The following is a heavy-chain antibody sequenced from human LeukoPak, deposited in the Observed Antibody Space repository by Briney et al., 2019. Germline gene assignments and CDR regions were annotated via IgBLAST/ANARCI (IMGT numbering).Heavy chain of an antibody. D-gene: IGHD6-19*01. CDR1: GFTFSSYS. Sequence: GGSLRLSCAASGFTFSSYSMNWVRQAPGKGLEWVGRIKSITDGGTTDYAAPVKGRFTISRDDSKNTLYLQMNSLKTEDTAVYYCTTALSQYSSGWYGNYFDYWGQGTLVTVSS. V-gene: IGHV3-15*01. CDR2: IKSITDGGTT. J-gene: IGHJ4*02. CDR3: TTALSQYSSGWYGNYFDY.